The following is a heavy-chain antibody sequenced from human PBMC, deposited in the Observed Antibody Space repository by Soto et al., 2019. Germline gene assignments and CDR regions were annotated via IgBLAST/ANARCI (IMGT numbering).Heavy chain of an antibody. CDR1: GGSISSGDYY. V-gene: IGHV4-30-4*01. CDR2: IYYSGST. J-gene: IGHJ4*02. Sequence: SETLSLTCTVSGGSISSGDYYWSWIRQPPGKGLEWIGYIYYSGSTYYNPSLKSRVTISVDTSKNQFSLKLSSVTAADTAVYYCAREVVPAADHYFDYWGQGTLVTVSS. CDR3: AREVVPAADHYFDY. D-gene: IGHD2-2*01.